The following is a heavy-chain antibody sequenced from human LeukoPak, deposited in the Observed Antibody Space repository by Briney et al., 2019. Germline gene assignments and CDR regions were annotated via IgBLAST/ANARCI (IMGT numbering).Heavy chain of an antibody. CDR1: GGSVSSSSYS. CDR2: IYYTGTT. D-gene: IGHD6-13*01. J-gene: IGHJ4*02. Sequence: SETLSLTCTVSGGSVSSSSYSWSWIRQPPGKGLEWIGYIYYTGTTNYNPSLKSRVTISLDTSKNQFSLRLSSVTAADTAVYYCARSSYSSSLFDYWGQGTLVTVSS. CDR3: ARSSYSSSLFDY. V-gene: IGHV4-61*01.